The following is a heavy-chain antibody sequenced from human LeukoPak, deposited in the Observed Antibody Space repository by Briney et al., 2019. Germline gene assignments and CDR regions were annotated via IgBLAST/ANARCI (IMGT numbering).Heavy chain of an antibody. CDR1: GGSIRSYY. Sequence: SETLSLTCTVSGGSIRSYYWSWIRQPPGKGLEWIGYIYYSGSTNYNPSLKSRVSISVDTSENQFSLKLSSVTAADTAVYYCARTGSTVTMLYPFDHWGQGTLVTVSS. V-gene: IGHV4-59*01. CDR2: IYYSGST. J-gene: IGHJ4*02. D-gene: IGHD4-17*01. CDR3: ARTGSTVTMLYPFDH.